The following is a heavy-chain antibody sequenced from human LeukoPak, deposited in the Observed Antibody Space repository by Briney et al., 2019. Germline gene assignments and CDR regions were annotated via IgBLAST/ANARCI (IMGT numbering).Heavy chain of an antibody. Sequence: GGSLRLSCAASGFTFSSYAMSWVGQAAGKGLEGVSVISGSGDSTYYADSVKGRFTISRDNSKNTLYLQMNSLRAEDTAVYHCAKFIGSSWSGSYFDYWGQGTLVPSPQ. D-gene: IGHD6-13*01. CDR2: ISGSGDST. J-gene: IGHJ4*02. CDR1: GFTFSSYA. CDR3: AKFIGSSWSGSYFDY. V-gene: IGHV3-23*01.